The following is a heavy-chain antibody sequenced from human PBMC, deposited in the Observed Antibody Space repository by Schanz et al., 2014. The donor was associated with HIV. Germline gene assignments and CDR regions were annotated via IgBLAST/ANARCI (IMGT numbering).Heavy chain of an antibody. J-gene: IGHJ6*02. V-gene: IGHV3-33*06. CDR3: ANTEYPYSSSSDYYYGMDV. Sequence: VQLVESGGGFVQPGGSLRLSCAASEFTFSSYGMHWVRQAPGKGLEWVASMSYDGRNEHYVDSVKGRFTISRDNSKNTLNLQMNSLRAQDTAVYYCANTEYPYSSSSDYYYGMDVWGQGTTVTVSS. CDR1: EFTFSSYG. CDR2: MSYDGRNE. D-gene: IGHD6-6*01.